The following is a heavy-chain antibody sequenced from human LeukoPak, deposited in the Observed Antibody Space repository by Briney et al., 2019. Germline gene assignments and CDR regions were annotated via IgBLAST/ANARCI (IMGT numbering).Heavy chain of an antibody. CDR3: ARHGQYGSARFDP. CDR2: IHYGGST. CDR1: GGSITSSTYY. J-gene: IGHJ5*02. V-gene: IGHV4-39*01. D-gene: IGHD3-10*01. Sequence: PSETLSFTCTVSGGSITSSTYYWGWIRQPPGKGLEWIASIHYGGSTYYNPSLKSRVTISVDTSENQFSLKLTSVTAADTAVYYCARHGQYGSARFDPWGQGTLVTVSS.